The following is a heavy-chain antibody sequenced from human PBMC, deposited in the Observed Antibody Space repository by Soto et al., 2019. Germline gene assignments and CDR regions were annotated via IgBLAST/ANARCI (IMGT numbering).Heavy chain of an antibody. J-gene: IGHJ5*02. D-gene: IGHD6-19*01. CDR3: AQRHLAVAVSPWFDP. CDR2: IDSSGEK. CDR1: GLSITDSEMG. Sequence: QVTLKESGPVLVKPTEPLTVRCTVSGLSITDSEMGVSWIRQPPGQPLERLAHIDSSGEKSYRTFLKSRLAISKDTSKSQIVLTMTNMDPADTATYYCAQRHLAVAVSPWFDPWGQGIPVTVSS. V-gene: IGHV2-26*01.